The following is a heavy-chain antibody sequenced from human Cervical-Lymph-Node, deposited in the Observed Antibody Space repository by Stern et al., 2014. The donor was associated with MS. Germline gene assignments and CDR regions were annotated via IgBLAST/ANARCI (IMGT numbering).Heavy chain of an antibody. D-gene: IGHD3-10*01. CDR2: IVPMFAKS. Sequence: VQLVESGAEVKTPGSSVRVSCKASGGRFKSYAFNLLRQAPGPGLEWLGDIVPMFAKSNYAQKFQGRVTVTADEATNTVYMELSFLTSEDTAVYYCARERSIHYPAFAPWGQGTLVTVSS. CDR1: GGRFKSYA. CDR3: ARERSIHYPAFAP. V-gene: IGHV1-69*01. J-gene: IGHJ5*02.